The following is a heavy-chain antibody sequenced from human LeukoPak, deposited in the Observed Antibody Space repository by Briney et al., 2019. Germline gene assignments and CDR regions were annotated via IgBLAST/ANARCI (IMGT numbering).Heavy chain of an antibody. CDR3: ARNHDYGGVDYFDY. CDR1: GFTFTSYG. V-gene: IGHV3-33*01. D-gene: IGHD4-17*01. J-gene: IGHJ4*02. Sequence: PGRSLRLSCAASGFTFTSYGMHWVGQAPGKGLDWGAVIWYDGSNKYYADSVKGRFTISRDNSKNTLYLQMNSLRAEDTAVYYCARNHDYGGVDYFDYWGQGTLVTVSS. CDR2: IWYDGSNK.